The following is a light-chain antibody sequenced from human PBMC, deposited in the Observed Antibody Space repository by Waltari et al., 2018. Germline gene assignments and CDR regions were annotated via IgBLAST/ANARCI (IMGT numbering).Light chain of an antibody. CDR2: ADD. J-gene: IGLJ2*01. CDR1: RSNNGTNA. Sequence: QSVLTQTPSVSEAPRQRVTISWSGSRSNNGTNAVNWYQQVPGKAPKLLVFADDLLPSGVSDRFSGSKSGTSASLAISGLRSEDEGVYFCAAWDDSLKGVLFGGGTKLTVL. V-gene: IGLV1-36*01. CDR3: AAWDDSLKGVL.